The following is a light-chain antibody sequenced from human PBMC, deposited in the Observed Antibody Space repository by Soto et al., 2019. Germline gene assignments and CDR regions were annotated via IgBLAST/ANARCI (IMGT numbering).Light chain of an antibody. CDR3: SSYSSSSTDVL. CDR2: DVT. Sequence: QSALTQPASVSGSPGRSVTISCTGSSSDVGDFNYVSWYQRHPGRAPKLIIYDVTNRPSGVSYRFSASKSGSTASLTISGLQAEDEADYYCSSYSSSSTDVLFGGGTQLTVL. J-gene: IGLJ2*01. CDR1: SSDVGDFNY. V-gene: IGLV2-14*03.